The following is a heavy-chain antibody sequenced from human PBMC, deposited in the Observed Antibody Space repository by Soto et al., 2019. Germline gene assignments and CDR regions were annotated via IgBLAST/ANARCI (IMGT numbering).Heavy chain of an antibody. J-gene: IGHJ4*02. CDR3: AKVIATIGSKQWLAQTKHQALDY. D-gene: IGHD6-19*01. Sequence: QVNLVQSGAEVKKPWASVKVSCKASGYNFNGYYIHWVRQAPGQGLEWMGWMNPNTGGANYAQKFQGKVIMTTDTYISTAYLELRSLTSDDTAVYYCAKVIATIGSKQWLAQTKHQALDYWGQGTLVTVSS. CDR1: GYNFNGYY. V-gene: IGHV1-2*02. CDR2: MNPNTGGA.